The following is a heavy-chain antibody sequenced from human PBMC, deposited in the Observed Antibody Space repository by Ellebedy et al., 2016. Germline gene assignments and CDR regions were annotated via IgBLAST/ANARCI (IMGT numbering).Heavy chain of an antibody. D-gene: IGHD1-26*01. V-gene: IGHV4-39*07. Sequence: SETLSLTCTVSGGSISSNGHFWGWIRQPPGKGLEWIASIYHDGSTYYHASLKSRVTISLDPSKNQFSLKLNSVTAADTAVYYCARDGGGSSPEGFDYWGQGTLVTVSS. J-gene: IGHJ4*02. CDR2: IYHDGST. CDR1: GGSISSNGHF. CDR3: ARDGGGSSPEGFDY.